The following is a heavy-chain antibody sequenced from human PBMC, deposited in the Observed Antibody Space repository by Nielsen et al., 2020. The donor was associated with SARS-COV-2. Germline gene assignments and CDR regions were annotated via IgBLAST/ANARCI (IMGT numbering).Heavy chain of an antibody. Sequence: ASVKVSCKASGYTFTSYGISWVRQAPGQGLEWMGWISAYNGNTNYAQKLQGRVTMTTDTSTSTAYMELRSLRSDDTAVYYCARVVVAATTSYYYYGMDVWGQGTTVTVSS. D-gene: IGHD2-15*01. CDR3: ARVVVAATTSYYYYGMDV. V-gene: IGHV1-18*01. CDR2: ISAYNGNT. J-gene: IGHJ6*02. CDR1: GYTFTSYG.